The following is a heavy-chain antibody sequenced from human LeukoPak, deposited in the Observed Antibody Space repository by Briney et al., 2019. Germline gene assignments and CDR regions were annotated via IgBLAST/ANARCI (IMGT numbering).Heavy chain of an antibody. CDR1: GFTFSSYG. D-gene: IGHD3-16*01. Sequence: GGSLRLSCAASGFTFSSYGMHWVRQAPGKGLEWVAFIRYDGSKKYYADSVKGRFTISRDNSKNTLYLQMNSLRAEDTAVYYCAKDVWERDTAPQYWGQGTLVTVSS. J-gene: IGHJ4*02. CDR3: AKDVWERDTAPQY. V-gene: IGHV3-30*02. CDR2: IRYDGSKK.